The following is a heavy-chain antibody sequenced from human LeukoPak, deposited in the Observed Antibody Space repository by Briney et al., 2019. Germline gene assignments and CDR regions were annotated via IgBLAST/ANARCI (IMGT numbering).Heavy chain of an antibody. CDR2: ISYDGSNK. V-gene: IGHV3-30-3*01. J-gene: IGHJ4*02. Sequence: TGGSLRLSCAASGFTFSSYAMHWVRQAPGKGLEWVAVISYDGSNKYYADSVKGRFTISRDNSKNTLYLQMNSLRAEDTAVYYCARASWLAARTPPPLGYWGQGTLVTVSS. CDR3: ARASWLAARTPPPLGY. CDR1: GFTFSSYA. D-gene: IGHD6-6*01.